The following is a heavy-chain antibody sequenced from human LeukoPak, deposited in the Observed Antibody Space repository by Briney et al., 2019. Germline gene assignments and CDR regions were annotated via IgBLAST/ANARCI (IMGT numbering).Heavy chain of an antibody. CDR2: IYYSGST. D-gene: IGHD3-10*01. CDR1: DGSISNYY. J-gene: IGHJ6*03. CDR3: ARAYYYGSGSYYRGYYYYYMDV. Sequence: SETLSLTCTVSDGSISNYYWSWIRQPPGKGLEWIGYIYYSGSTNYNPSLKSRVTISVDTSKNQFSLKLSSVTAADTAVYYCARAYYYGSGSYYRGYYYYYMDVWGKGTTVTVSS. V-gene: IGHV4-59*12.